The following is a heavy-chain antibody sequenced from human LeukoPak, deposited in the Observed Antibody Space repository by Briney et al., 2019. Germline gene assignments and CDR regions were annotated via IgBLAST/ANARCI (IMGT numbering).Heavy chain of an antibody. D-gene: IGHD4-17*01. CDR3: ARLGTTVTIDY. CDR1: GYTFTSYY. Sequence: ASVKVSCKASGYTFTSYYMHWVRQAPGQGLEWMGRIIPILGIANYAQKFQGRVTITADKSTSTAYMELSSLRSEDTAVYYCARLGTTVTIDYWGQGTLVTVSS. CDR2: IIPILGIA. V-gene: IGHV1-69*02. J-gene: IGHJ4*02.